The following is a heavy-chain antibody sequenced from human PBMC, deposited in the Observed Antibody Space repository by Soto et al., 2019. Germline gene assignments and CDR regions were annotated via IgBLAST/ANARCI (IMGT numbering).Heavy chain of an antibody. CDR2: IYYSGST. Sequence: QVQLQESGPGLVKPSQTLSLTCTVSGGSISSGGYYWSWIRQHPGKCLEWIGYIYYSGSTYYNPSLKSRVTISVDTSKNQFSLKLSSVTAADTAVYYCARDWCTNGVCRLDYWGQGTLVTVSS. V-gene: IGHV4-31*03. D-gene: IGHD2-8*01. J-gene: IGHJ4*02. CDR1: GGSISSGGYY. CDR3: ARDWCTNGVCRLDY.